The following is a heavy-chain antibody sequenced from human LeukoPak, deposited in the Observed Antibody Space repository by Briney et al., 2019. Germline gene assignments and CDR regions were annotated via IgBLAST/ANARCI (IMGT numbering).Heavy chain of an antibody. CDR2: FIPIFGTA. J-gene: IGHJ5*02. D-gene: IGHD3-22*01. CDR3: ARDLGEYYDSSDTWFDP. CDR1: GGTFSSYA. V-gene: IGHV1-69*13. Sequence: ASVKVSCKASGGTFSSYAISWVRQAPGQGLEWMGGFIPIFGTANYAQKFQGRVTITADESTSTAYMELSSLRSEDTAVYYCARDLGEYYDSSDTWFDPWGQGTLVTVSS.